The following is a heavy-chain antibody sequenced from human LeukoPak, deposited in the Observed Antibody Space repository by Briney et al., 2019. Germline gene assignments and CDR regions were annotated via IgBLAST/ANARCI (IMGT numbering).Heavy chain of an antibody. CDR1: GYTLSRHF. CDR2: IKLNGGST. J-gene: IGHJ5*02. D-gene: IGHD4-17*01. V-gene: IGHV1-46*01. CDR3: ATADQDYDWFDP. Sequence: ASVKVSCKASGYTLSRHFMHWVRQAPGQGLEWMGIIKLNGGSTNYAQRFQGRVTMTRDMSTSTVYMELSRLRSEDTAVYYCATADQDYDWFDPWGRGTLVTVSS.